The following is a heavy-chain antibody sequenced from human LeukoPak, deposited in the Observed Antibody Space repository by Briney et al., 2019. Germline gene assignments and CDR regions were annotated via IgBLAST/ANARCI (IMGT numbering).Heavy chain of an antibody. V-gene: IGHV3-30*02. CDR1: GFTFSSFG. CDR3: ARVGDDYNEYVDY. J-gene: IGHJ4*02. Sequence: PGGSLRLSCAASGFTFSSFGMHWVRQAPGKGLEWVAFIRYDGSNKYYADSVKGRFTISRDNAKNSLLLQMNSLRAEDSAVYYCARVGDDYNEYVDYWGQGTLVTVSS. D-gene: IGHD5-24*01. CDR2: IRYDGSNK.